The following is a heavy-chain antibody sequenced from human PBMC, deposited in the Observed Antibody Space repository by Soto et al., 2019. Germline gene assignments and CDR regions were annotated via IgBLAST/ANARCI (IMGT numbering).Heavy chain of an antibody. Sequence: PGGSLRLSCAASGFTFSSCAMSWVRQAPGKGLEWVSAISGSGGSTYYADSVKGRFTISRDNSKNTLYLQMNSLRAEDTAVYYCAKRGYSSGWHEGGFDYWGQGTLVTVSS. CDR1: GFTFSSCA. V-gene: IGHV3-23*01. J-gene: IGHJ4*02. CDR2: ISGSGGST. CDR3: AKRGYSSGWHEGGFDY. D-gene: IGHD6-19*01.